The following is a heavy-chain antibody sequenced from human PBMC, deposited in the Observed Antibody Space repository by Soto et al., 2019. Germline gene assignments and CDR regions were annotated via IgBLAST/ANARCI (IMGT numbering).Heavy chain of an antibody. CDR1: GFTFSNYS. J-gene: IGHJ6*03. CDR3: ARDALLWFGESFYYYFLDV. D-gene: IGHD3-10*01. CDR2: IGSSTSAT. Sequence: GGSLRLSCAASGFTFSNYSMNWVRQTPGRGLEWVSYIGSSTSATYYADFVKGRFTISRDNAKNSLFLQMHSLRAEDTAVFFFARDALLWFGESFYYYFLDVWGKGTTVTVSS. V-gene: IGHV3-48*01.